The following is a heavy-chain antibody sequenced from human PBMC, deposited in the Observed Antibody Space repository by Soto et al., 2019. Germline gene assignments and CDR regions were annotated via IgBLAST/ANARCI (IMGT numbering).Heavy chain of an antibody. CDR1: GYSFTSYY. V-gene: IGHV1-46*03. Sequence: EASVKVSCKASGYSFTSYYMHWVRQAPRQGLEWMGIINPSGGSTSYAQKFQGRVTMTRDTSTSTVYMELSSLRSEDTAVYYCARNPLKTSVLRYFSWFDPWGQGTLVTVSS. J-gene: IGHJ5*02. CDR3: ARNPLKTSVLRYFSWFDP. D-gene: IGHD3-9*01. CDR2: INPSGGST.